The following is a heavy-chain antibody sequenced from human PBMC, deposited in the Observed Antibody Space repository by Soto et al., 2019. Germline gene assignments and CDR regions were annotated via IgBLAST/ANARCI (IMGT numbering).Heavy chain of an antibody. CDR1: GDSVSSDSAA. J-gene: IGHJ4*02. CDR2: TYYRSRWYN. CDR3: SRDLEAVHLYFNY. V-gene: IGHV6-1*01. Sequence: SQTLSLTCAISGDSVSSDSAAWNWIRQSPSRGLEWLGRTYYRSRWYNDFAESVKSRIAINPDTSKNQFSLQLNSVTPEDTAVYYCSRDLEAVHLYFNYWGQGTLVTVSA. D-gene: IGHD6-13*01.